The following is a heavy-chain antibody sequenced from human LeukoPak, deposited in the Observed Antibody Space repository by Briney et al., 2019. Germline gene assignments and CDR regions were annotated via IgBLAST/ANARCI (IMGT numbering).Heavy chain of an antibody. CDR1: GFTFSSYA. J-gene: IGHJ4*02. CDR2: ISYDGSNK. Sequence: GRSLRLSCAASGFTFSSYAMPWVRQAPGKGLEWVAVISYDGSNKYYADSVKGRFTISRDNSKNTLYLQMNSLRAEDTAVYYCARDILNWSEGYFDYWGQGTLVTVSS. CDR3: ARDILNWSEGYFDY. V-gene: IGHV3-30-3*01. D-gene: IGHD1-1*01.